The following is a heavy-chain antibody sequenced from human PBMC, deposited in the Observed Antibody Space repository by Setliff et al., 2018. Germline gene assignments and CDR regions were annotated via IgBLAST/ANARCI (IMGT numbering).Heavy chain of an antibody. CDR3: ARERGDIVTTTSYYYYLDV. V-gene: IGHV4-59*01. CDR1: SFSDYY. Sequence: SFSDYYWSWIRQPPGKGLEWIGYIYYSGSTNYNPSLKSRVTISVDTSKNQFSLKLSSVTAADTAVYYCARERGDIVTTTSYYYYLDVWGKGTTVTVSS. J-gene: IGHJ6*03. CDR2: IYYSGST. D-gene: IGHD5-12*01.